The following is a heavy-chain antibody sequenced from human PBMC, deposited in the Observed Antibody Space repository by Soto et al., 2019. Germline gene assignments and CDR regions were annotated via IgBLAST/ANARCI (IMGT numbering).Heavy chain of an antibody. CDR2: ISSSSSYI. Sequence: PGGSLRLSCAASGFTFSSYSMNWVRQAPGKGLEWVSSISSSSSYIYYADSVKGRFTISRDNAKNSLYLQMNSLRAEDTAVYYCARASRYDILTGYYFTYWGQGTLVTVSS. CDR1: GFTFSSYS. D-gene: IGHD3-9*01. J-gene: IGHJ4*02. V-gene: IGHV3-21*01. CDR3: ARASRYDILTGYYFTY.